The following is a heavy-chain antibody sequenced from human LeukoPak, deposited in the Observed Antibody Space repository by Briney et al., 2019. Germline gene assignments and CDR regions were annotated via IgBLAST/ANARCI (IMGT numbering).Heavy chain of an antibody. CDR1: GYTFTGYY. D-gene: IGHD5-18*01. J-gene: IGHJ4*02. CDR2: INPNSGGT. V-gene: IGHV1-2*02. Sequence: GASVKVPCKASGYTFTGYYMHWVRQAPGQGLEWMGWINPNSGGTNYAQKFQGRVTMTRDTSISTAYMELSRLRSDDTAVYYCAREKRGYSYGDTFDYWGQGTLVTVSS. CDR3: AREKRGYSYGDTFDY.